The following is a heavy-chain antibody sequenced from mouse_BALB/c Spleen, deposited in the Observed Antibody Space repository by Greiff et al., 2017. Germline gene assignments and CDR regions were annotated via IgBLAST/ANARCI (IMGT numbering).Heavy chain of an antibody. V-gene: IGHV5-17*02. CDR1: GFTFSSFG. Sequence: DVMLVESGGGLVQPGGSRKLSCAASGFTFSSFGMHWVRQAPEKGLEWVAYISSGSSTIYYADTVKGRFTISRDNPKNTLFLQMTSLRSEDTAMYYCARGEATDYWGQGTTLTVSS. J-gene: IGHJ2*01. CDR3: ARGEATDY. CDR2: ISSGSSTI. D-gene: IGHD3-2*02.